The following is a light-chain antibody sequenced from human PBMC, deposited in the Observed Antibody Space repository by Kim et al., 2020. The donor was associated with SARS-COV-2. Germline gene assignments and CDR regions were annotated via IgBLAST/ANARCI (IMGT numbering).Light chain of an antibody. V-gene: IGLV3-19*01. Sequence: SSELPQDPAVSAALGQTVRITCQGDSLRTYYASWYQQKPGQAPILVFYCRNNRPSGIPDRFSGSSSGNTASLTVTGAQAVDEADYYCNSRDNSGDHVVFGGGTKLTVL. CDR1: SLRTYY. J-gene: IGLJ3*02. CDR2: CRN. CDR3: NSRDNSGDHVV.